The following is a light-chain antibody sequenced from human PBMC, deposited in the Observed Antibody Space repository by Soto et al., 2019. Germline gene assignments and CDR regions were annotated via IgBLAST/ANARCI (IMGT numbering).Light chain of an antibody. Sequence: QSALTQPASVSGSPGQSITISCAGTSSDVGGYKYVSWYQQNPGKAPKLIIYEVSSRPSGVSNRFSGSKSGNTASLTISGLQAEDEADYYCSSFTSARTLDVFGSGTKLTVL. CDR3: SSFTSARTLDV. CDR2: EVS. J-gene: IGLJ1*01. CDR1: SSDVGGYKY. V-gene: IGLV2-14*01.